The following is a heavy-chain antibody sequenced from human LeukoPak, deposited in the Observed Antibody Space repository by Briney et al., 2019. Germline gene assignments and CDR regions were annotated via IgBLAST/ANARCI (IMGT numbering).Heavy chain of an antibody. J-gene: IGHJ4*02. D-gene: IGHD2-8*01. V-gene: IGHV3-23*01. CDR1: GFTFSSYA. CDR2: ISASGGTT. Sequence: GGSLRLSCAGSGFTFSSYAMSWVRQAPGKGLEWVSGISASGGTTYYADSVKGRFTISRDNSKNTMYLQLNNLRAEDTAVFYCAKAILLLYVPLVYWGQGTLVTVSS. CDR3: AKAILLLYVPLVY.